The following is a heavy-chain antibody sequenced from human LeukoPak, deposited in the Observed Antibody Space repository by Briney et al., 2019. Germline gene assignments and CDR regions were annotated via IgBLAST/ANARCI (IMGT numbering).Heavy chain of an antibody. D-gene: IGHD3-22*01. CDR3: AKRDITKIVPAGGDY. CDR2: ISGSGGST. CDR1: GFTFSSYA. Sequence: AGGSLRLSCAASGFTFSSYAMSWVRQAPGKGLEWVSAISGSGGSTYYADSVKGRFTISRDNSKNTLYLQKNSLRAEDTAVYYCAKRDITKIVPAGGDYWGQGTLVTVSS. J-gene: IGHJ4*02. V-gene: IGHV3-23*01.